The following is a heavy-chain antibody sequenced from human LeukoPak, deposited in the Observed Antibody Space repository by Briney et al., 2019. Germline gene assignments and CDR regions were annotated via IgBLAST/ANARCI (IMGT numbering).Heavy chain of an antibody. V-gene: IGHV1-8*02. CDR2: MNPNSGNT. CDR1: GYTFTGYY. D-gene: IGHD6-19*01. CDR3: ARDLTGYSSGQAPAIAFDI. J-gene: IGHJ3*02. Sequence: ASVKVSCRASGYTFTGYYMHWVRQAPGQGLEWMGWMNPNSGNTGYAQKFQGRVTMTRNTSISTAYMELSSLRSEDTAVYYCARDLTGYSSGQAPAIAFDIWGQGTMVTVSS.